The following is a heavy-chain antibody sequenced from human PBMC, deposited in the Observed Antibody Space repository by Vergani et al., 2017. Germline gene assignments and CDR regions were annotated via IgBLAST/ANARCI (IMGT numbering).Heavy chain of an antibody. V-gene: IGHV3-33*01. D-gene: IGHD5-12*01. CDR3: ARVGGYGNYMDV. CDR2: IWYDGSNK. Sequence: QVQLVEYGGGVVQPGRSLRLSCAASGFTFSSYGMHWVRQAPGKGLEWVAVIWYDGSNKYYADSVKGRFTISRDNSKNTLYLQMNSLRAEDTAVYYCARVGGYGNYMDVWGKGTTVTVSS. J-gene: IGHJ6*03. CDR1: GFTFSSYG.